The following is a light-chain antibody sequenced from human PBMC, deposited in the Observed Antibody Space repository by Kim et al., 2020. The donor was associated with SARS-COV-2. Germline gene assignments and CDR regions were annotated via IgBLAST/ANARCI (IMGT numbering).Light chain of an antibody. J-gene: IGKJ4*01. V-gene: IGKV3-15*01. Sequence: EIVMTQSPATLSVSPGERATLSCRASQSVSSNLAWYQQKPGQAPRLLIYGASTRATGIPARFSGSGSGTDFTLTISRLEPEDFAVYYCQQYGSSPFTFGGGTKLEI. CDR2: GAS. CDR1: QSVSSN. CDR3: QQYGSSPFT.